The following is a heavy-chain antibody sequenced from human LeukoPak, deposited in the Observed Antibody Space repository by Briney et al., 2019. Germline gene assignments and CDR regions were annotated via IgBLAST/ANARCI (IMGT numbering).Heavy chain of an antibody. J-gene: IGHJ4*02. CDR2: INHSGST. V-gene: IGHV4-61*10. D-gene: IGHD3-22*01. Sequence: SETLSLTCTVSGDSISSGDYYWSWIRQPAGKGLEWIGEINHSGSTNYNPSLKSRVTISVDTSKNQFSLKLSSVTAADTAVYYCAMSITMIIVIIKRPPTIDYWGQGTLVTVSS. CDR3: AMSITMIIVIIKRPPTIDY. CDR1: GDSISSGDYY.